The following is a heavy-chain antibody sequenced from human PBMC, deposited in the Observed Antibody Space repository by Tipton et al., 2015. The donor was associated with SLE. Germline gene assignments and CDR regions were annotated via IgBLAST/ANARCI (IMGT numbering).Heavy chain of an antibody. V-gene: IGHV4-39*07. Sequence: TLSLTCTVSGGSISTYYWGWIRQPPGKGLEWIGSMSYRGTTYYNPSLKSRVTISADTSKNQFSLRLSSVTAADTAVYYCARVFITGTSRGWVDIWGQGTMVTVSS. CDR3: ARVFITGTSRGWVDI. J-gene: IGHJ3*02. D-gene: IGHD1-7*01. CDR1: GGSISTYY. CDR2: MSYRGTT.